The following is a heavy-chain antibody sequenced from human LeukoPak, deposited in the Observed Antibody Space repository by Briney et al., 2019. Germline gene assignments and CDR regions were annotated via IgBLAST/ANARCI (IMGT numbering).Heavy chain of an antibody. CDR1: GYTFTSYD. Sequence: ASVKVSCKASGYTFTSYDINWVRQATGQGLEWMGWINGGNGNTKYSQNFQGRVTITRDTSANTAYMELSSLRSEDTAVYYCARDGIDILTGPLNSWGQGTLVTVSS. J-gene: IGHJ4*02. CDR2: INGGNGNT. D-gene: IGHD3-9*01. CDR3: ARDGIDILTGPLNS. V-gene: IGHV1-3*01.